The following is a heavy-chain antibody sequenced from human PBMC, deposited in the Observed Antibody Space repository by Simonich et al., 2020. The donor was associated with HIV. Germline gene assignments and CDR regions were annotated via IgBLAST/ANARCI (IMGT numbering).Heavy chain of an antibody. CDR2: ITPILAIG. J-gene: IGHJ3*02. Sequence: QVQLVQSGAEVKKPGSSVKVSCKASGGTFSNYAFSWVRQAPGQGLEWMGGITPILAIGNYTQRFQGRVTITADKSTSTAYMELSSLRSEDTAIYYCASTPLRPAAILFAGAFDIWGQGTMVTVSS. D-gene: IGHD2-2*01. CDR3: ASTPLRPAAILFAGAFDI. CDR1: GGTFSNYA. V-gene: IGHV1-69*10.